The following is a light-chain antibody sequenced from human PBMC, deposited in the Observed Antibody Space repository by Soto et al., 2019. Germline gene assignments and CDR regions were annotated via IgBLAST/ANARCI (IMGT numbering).Light chain of an antibody. V-gene: IGKV1-33*01. J-gene: IGKJ4*01. CDR3: QQYDNLPPLT. CDR1: QDISNY. CDR2: DAS. Sequence: DIQMTQSPSSLSASVGDRVTITCQASQDISNYLNWYQQKPGKAPKLLIYDASNLETGVPSRFSGSGSGTDFTFTISSLQPADMATYYCQQYDNLPPLTFGGGTKVEIK.